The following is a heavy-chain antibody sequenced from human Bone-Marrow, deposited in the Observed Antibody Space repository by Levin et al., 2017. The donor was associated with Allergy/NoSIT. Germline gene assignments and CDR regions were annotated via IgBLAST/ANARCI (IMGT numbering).Heavy chain of an antibody. CDR2: IIPILGIA. J-gene: IGHJ4*02. CDR3: ARVGDCSSTSCPVHFDY. CDR1: GGTFSSYT. Sequence: PVASVKVSCKASGGTFSSYTISWVRQAPGQGLEWMGRIIPILGIANYAQKFQGRVTITADKSTSTAYMELSSLRSEDTAVYYCARVGDCSSTSCPVHFDYWGQGTLVTVSS. V-gene: IGHV1-69*02. D-gene: IGHD2-2*01.